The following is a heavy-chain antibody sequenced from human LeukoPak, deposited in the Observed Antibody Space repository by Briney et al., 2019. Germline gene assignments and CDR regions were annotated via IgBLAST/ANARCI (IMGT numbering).Heavy chain of an antibody. D-gene: IGHD3-16*01. J-gene: IGHJ4*02. CDR1: GYSISSGYY. V-gene: IGHV4-38-2*01. CDR2: IYHSGST. Sequence: PSETLSLTCAVSGYSISSGYYWGWIPQPPGKGLEWIGNIYHSGSTYYNPSLKSRVTISVDTSKNQFSLKLSSVTAADTAVYYCAQQSLRSPDYWGQGTLVTVSS. CDR3: AQQSLRSPDY.